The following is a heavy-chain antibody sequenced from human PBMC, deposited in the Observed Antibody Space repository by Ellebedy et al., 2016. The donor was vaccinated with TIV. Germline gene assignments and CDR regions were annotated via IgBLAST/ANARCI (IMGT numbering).Heavy chain of an antibody. CDR1: GFTFGSFA. Sequence: GGSLRLSCAASGFTFGSFAMHCVRQPPGKGLEWLSVINSDASSTYHANSVKGRFTITRDNSKNTLYLQMNRLRPEDTAVYYCAIGPSSGFNYDRVGFEYWGQGTLVTVSP. CDR3: AIGPSSGFNYDRVGFEY. J-gene: IGHJ4*02. V-gene: IGHV3-23*03. D-gene: IGHD3-16*01. CDR2: INSDASST.